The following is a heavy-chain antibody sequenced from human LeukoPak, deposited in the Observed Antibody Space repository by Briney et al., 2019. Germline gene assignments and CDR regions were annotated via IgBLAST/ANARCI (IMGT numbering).Heavy chain of an antibody. V-gene: IGHV3-74*01. J-gene: IGHJ4*02. CDR1: GFTFSSYW. D-gene: IGHD5-12*01. CDR3: TRGYSGYGNFDC. CDR2: ISGDGSTT. Sequence: PGGSLRLSCAASGFTFSSYWMHWVRQAPGKGLVWVSRISGDGSTTFYADSVKGRFTISRDNSKNTLYLQMNSLRAEDTAVYYCTRGYSGYGNFDCWGQGTLVTVS.